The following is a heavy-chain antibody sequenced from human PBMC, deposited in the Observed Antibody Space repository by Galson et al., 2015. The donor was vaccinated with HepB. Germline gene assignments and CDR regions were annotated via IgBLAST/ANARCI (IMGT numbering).Heavy chain of an antibody. D-gene: IGHD2-2*01. Sequence: SVKVSCKASGGTFSTYGITWVRQAPGQGLEWMGGIIPIFRTTNYALKFQGRVTITADEATRTAYMELNSLRSEDTAVYFCARAPCSSTSCYLHARPPLQYYYYYGMDVWGQGTTVTVSS. CDR1: GGTFSTYG. CDR2: IIPIFRTT. CDR3: ARAPCSSTSCYLHARPPLQYYYYYGMDV. V-gene: IGHV1-69*13. J-gene: IGHJ6*02.